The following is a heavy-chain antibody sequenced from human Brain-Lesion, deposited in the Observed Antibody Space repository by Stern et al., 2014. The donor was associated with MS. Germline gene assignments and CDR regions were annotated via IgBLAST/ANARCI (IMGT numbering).Heavy chain of an antibody. J-gene: IGHJ4*02. Sequence: VQLVQSGGGLVQPGGSLRLSCAASGFHFSSYWMHWVRQFPEKGLVWVSQINRDGSDTSYADSVKGRFSISRDNIRNMLYLRMTSLRAEDTAVYYCARGVGDYWGQGARVTVSS. CDR3: ARGVGDY. D-gene: IGHD3-16*01. CDR2: INRDGSDT. CDR1: GFHFSSYW. V-gene: IGHV3-74*02.